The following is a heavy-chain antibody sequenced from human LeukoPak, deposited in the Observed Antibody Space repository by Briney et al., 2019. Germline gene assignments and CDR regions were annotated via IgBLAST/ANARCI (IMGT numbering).Heavy chain of an antibody. CDR2: IYSGGST. Sequence: GGSLRLSCAASGFTFSSYAMSWVRQAPGKGLEWVSIIYSGGSTFYADSVKGRFTISRDNSKNTLYLQLNSLRAEDTAVYYCARDLTALTACWGQGTLVTVSS. D-gene: IGHD4/OR15-4a*01. CDR3: ARDLTALTAC. J-gene: IGHJ4*02. CDR1: GFTFSSYA. V-gene: IGHV3-66*01.